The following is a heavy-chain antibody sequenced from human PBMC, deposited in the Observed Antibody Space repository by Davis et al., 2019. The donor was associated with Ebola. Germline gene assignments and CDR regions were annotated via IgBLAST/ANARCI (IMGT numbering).Heavy chain of an antibody. V-gene: IGHV1-2*02. D-gene: IGHD2-2*01. CDR3: AREFGIVVVPAAIDY. CDR2: INPNSGGT. J-gene: IGHJ4*02. CDR1: GYTFTGYY. Sequence: ASVKVSCKASGYTFTGYYMHWVRQAPGQGLEWMGWINPNSGGTNYAQKFQGRVTMTRDTSISTAYMELSRLRSDDTAVYYCAREFGIVVVPAAIDYWGQGTLVTVST.